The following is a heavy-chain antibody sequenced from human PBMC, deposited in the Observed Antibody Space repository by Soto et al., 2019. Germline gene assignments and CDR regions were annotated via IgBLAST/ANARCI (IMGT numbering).Heavy chain of an antibody. Sequence: PSDTLSLTCAFHGTSINSSIYYWGLIRQPPGKGLEWIGTINYSGITYYNPSLKSRVTTSVDTSKNQFSLKVSSVTAADTAEYYCARRAVVGTTLGAFDIWGQGTMVT. V-gene: IGHV4-39*01. D-gene: IGHD1-26*01. CDR2: INYSGIT. CDR3: ARRAVVGTTLGAFDI. CDR1: GTSINSSIYY. J-gene: IGHJ3*02.